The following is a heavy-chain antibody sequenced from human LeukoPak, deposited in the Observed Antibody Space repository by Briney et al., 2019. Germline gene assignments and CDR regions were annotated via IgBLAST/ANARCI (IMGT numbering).Heavy chain of an antibody. V-gene: IGHV4-4*07. D-gene: IGHD3-22*01. CDR3: ARENYYGSSGYPYPFDY. CDR1: GGSMRSYY. CDR2: IYTSGST. Sequence: SETLSLPCTVSGGSMRSYYWSWTRRPGGRGVEWIGRIYTSGSTNYNPSLKSRVTMSVDTSKNQFSLKLSSVTAADTAVYYCARENYYGSSGYPYPFDYWGQGTLVTVSS. J-gene: IGHJ4*02.